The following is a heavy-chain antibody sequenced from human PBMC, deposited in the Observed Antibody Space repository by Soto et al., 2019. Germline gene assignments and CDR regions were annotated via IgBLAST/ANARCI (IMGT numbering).Heavy chain of an antibody. D-gene: IGHD5-18*01. CDR1: GFTFSNAW. Sequence: EVQLVESGGGLVKPGGSLRLSCAASGFTFSNAWMSWVRQAPGKGLEWVGRIKSKSGGGTIDYSAHVKGSFTISRDDSKTPLYLPMNSQKTEDTAGYYCTSCGYNDGGYYFDYWGQGTLVTVSS. CDR3: TSCGYNDGGYYFDY. V-gene: IGHV3-15*01. J-gene: IGHJ4*02. CDR2: IKSKSGGGTI.